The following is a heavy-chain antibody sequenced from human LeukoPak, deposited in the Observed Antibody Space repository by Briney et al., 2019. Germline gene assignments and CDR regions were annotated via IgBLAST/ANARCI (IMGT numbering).Heavy chain of an antibody. CDR3: AREDDWNYEDY. CDR1: GFTFSSYA. D-gene: IGHD1-7*01. J-gene: IGHJ4*02. Sequence: GGSLRLSCAASGFTFSSYAMSWVRQAPGKGLEWVANIKQDGSEKYYVNSVKGRFTISRDNAKNSLYLQMNSLRAENTAIYYCAREDDWNYEDYWGQGTLVTVSS. V-gene: IGHV3-7*01. CDR2: IKQDGSEK.